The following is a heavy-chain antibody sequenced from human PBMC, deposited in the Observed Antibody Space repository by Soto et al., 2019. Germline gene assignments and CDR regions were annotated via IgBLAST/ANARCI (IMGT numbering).Heavy chain of an antibody. CDR1: GFTFSSYA. V-gene: IGHV3-23*01. J-gene: IGHJ4*02. CDR2: ISGSGGST. D-gene: IGHD3-10*01. Sequence: GGSLRLSSAASGFTFSSYAMSWVRQAPGKGLEWVSAISGSGGSTYYADSVKGRFTISRDNSKNTLYLQMNSLRAEDTAVYYCAKDITMVRGVIHYFDYWGQGTLVTVSS. CDR3: AKDITMVRGVIHYFDY.